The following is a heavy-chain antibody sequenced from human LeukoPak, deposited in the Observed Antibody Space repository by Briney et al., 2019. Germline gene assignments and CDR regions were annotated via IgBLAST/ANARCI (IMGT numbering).Heavy chain of an antibody. J-gene: IGHJ4*02. CDR3: AREYFYGSGSHFAY. Sequence: PSETLSLTCTVSGGSLSSYYWSWIRQPPGKGLEWIGYIYYSGSTNYNPSLKSRVTISLDTSKNQFSLKLSSVTAADTAVYYCAREYFYGSGSHFAYWGQGTLVTVSS. CDR2: IYYSGST. D-gene: IGHD3-10*01. V-gene: IGHV4-59*01. CDR1: GGSLSSYY.